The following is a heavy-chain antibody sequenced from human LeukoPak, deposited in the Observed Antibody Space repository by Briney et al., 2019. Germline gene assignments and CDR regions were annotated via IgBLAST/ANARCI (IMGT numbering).Heavy chain of an antibody. J-gene: IGHJ4*02. Sequence: SETLSLTCTVSGGSISSYYWSWIRQPPGKGLEWIGYIYYSGSTNYNPSLKSRVTISVDTSKNQFSLKLSSVTAADTAVYYCARAHPYYDYVWGSSLGAYYFDYWGQGTLVTVSS. CDR3: ARAHPYYDYVWGSSLGAYYFDY. V-gene: IGHV4-59*01. CDR2: IYYSGST. CDR1: GGSISSYY. D-gene: IGHD3-16*01.